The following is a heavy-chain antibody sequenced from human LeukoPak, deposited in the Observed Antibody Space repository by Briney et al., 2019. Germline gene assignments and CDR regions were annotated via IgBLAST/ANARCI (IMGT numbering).Heavy chain of an antibody. J-gene: IGHJ4*02. CDR2: INRDGSRT. D-gene: IGHD5-18*01. Sequence: GGSLRLSCAASGFTFSNHWMHWVRHAPGKGLMWVSRINRDGSRTDYADSVKGRFTISRDDAKNTLYLQVNSLRAEDTAVYFCARGGSDTAMANDYWGQGTLVTVSS. V-gene: IGHV3-74*01. CDR3: ARGGSDTAMANDY. CDR1: GFTFSNHW.